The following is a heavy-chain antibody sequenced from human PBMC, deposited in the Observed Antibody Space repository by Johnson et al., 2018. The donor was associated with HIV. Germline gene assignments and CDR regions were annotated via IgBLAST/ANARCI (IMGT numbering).Heavy chain of an antibody. CDR2: IYSGGST. J-gene: IGHJ3*02. CDR3: ARSPFQLFTSDI. V-gene: IGHV3-53*01. D-gene: IGHD1-1*01. Sequence: VQLVESGGGLIQPGGSLRLSCAASGFTVSSNYMSWVRQAPGKGLEWVSVIYSGGSTYYADSVKGRFTISRDNAKNSLYLQMNSLRAEDTAVYYCARSPFQLFTSDIWGQGTMVTVSS. CDR1: GFTVSSNY.